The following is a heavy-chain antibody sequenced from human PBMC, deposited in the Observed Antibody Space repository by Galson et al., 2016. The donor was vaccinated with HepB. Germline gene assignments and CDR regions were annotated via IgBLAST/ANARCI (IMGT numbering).Heavy chain of an antibody. CDR2: IKIKVDGETT. V-gene: IGHV3-15*01. D-gene: IGHD6-13*01. J-gene: IGHJ4*02. CDR3: TTGLGQHLEPFDY. CDR1: GFTFMNAW. Sequence: SLRLSCAASGFTFMNAWMSWVRQAPGKGLEWVGRIKIKVDGETTDYAASVKGRFTISRDDSTNTWSLEMNSLKSGDSAVYYCTTGLGQHLEPFDYWGQGALVTVSS.